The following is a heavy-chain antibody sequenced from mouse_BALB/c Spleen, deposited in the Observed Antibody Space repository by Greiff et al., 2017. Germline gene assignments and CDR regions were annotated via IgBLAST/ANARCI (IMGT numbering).Heavy chain of an antibody. CDR3: ARELRHYAMDY. CDR1: GYSFTGYY. V-gene: IGHV1-31*01. CDR2: INPYNGAT. J-gene: IGHJ4*01. Sequence: EVQLQQSGPELVKPGASVKISCKASGYSFTGYYMHWVKQSHVKSLEWIGRINPYNGATSYNQNFKDKASLTVDKSSSTAYMELHSLTSEDSAVYYCARELRHYAMDYWDQGTSVTVSS. D-gene: IGHD1-2*01.